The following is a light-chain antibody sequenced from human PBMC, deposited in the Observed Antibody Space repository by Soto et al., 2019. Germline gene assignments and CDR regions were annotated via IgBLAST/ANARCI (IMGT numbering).Light chain of an antibody. J-gene: IGLJ1*01. CDR2: EVR. CDR1: SIDVGSYNR. Sequence: QSALTQTPSVSGSPGQSVAISCAGTSIDVGSYNRVCWYQQPPGTAPKLMIYEVRNRPSGVPDRFSGSKSGNTASLTISGLQAEDEADYYCSSYTSSSTYVFGTGTKLTVL. V-gene: IGLV2-18*02. CDR3: SSYTSSSTYV.